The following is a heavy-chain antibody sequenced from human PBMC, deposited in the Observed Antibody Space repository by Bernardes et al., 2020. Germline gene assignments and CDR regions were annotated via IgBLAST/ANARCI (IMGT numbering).Heavy chain of an antibody. J-gene: IGHJ4*02. V-gene: IGHV4-34*01. D-gene: IGHD3-10*01. CDR1: GGSFRGYY. Sequence: SATLSLTCAVYGGSFRGYYWSWIRQPPGKGLEWIGEINHSGSTNYNPSLKSRVIISVDTSKNQFSLKLSSVTAADTAVYYCARGGVRGKSPVDYWGQGTLVTVSS. CDR3: ARGGVRGKSPVDY. CDR2: INHSGST.